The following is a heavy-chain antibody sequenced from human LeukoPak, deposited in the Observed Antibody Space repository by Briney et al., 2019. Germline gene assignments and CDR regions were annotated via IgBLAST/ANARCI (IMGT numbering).Heavy chain of an antibody. CDR1: GFTFSSYA. J-gene: IGHJ6*03. CDR2: ISGSGGST. V-gene: IGHV3-23*01. Sequence: GGSLRLSCAASGFTFSSYAMSWVRQAPGKGLEWVSAISGSGGSTYYEDSGKGRVTISRDNSKNTLYLQMKSMRAEEKAGYYGAKGGGYEAQYYYYYLDVWSKGTTVTISS. CDR3: AKGGGYEAQYYYYYLDV. D-gene: IGHD5-12*01.